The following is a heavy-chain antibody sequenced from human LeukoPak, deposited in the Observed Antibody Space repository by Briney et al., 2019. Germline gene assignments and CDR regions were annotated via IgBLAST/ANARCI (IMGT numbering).Heavy chain of an antibody. CDR2: IYYSGSS. V-gene: IGHV4-30-4*01. J-gene: IGHJ4*02. D-gene: IGHD3-3*01. CDR1: GGXISSGDYY. CDR3: ARLVYDDLYYFDF. Sequence: SETLSLTCTVSGGXISSGDYYWSWIRQPPGRRLEWIGYIYYSGSSYYNPSLKSRVAMSVDTSKNQFSLKLRSVTAADSAVYFCARLVYDDLYYFDFWGQGTLVTVSS.